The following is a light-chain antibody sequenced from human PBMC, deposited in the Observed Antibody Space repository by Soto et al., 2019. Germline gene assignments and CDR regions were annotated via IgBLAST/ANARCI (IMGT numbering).Light chain of an antibody. CDR2: KAS. V-gene: IGKV1-5*03. Sequence: DIQMTQSPSTLSASVGDRVTITCRASQSISSWLAWYQQKPGKAPKLLIYKASSLESGVPSRFSGSGSGTEFTLTISSLQPDDFATYYCQQYNSYPMXTXGQGTRLEIK. CDR1: QSISSW. J-gene: IGKJ5*01. CDR3: QQYNSYPMXT.